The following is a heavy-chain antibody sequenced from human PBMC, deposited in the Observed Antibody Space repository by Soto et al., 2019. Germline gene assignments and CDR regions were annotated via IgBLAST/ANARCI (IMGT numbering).Heavy chain of an antibody. CDR2: VYYSGSS. D-gene: IGHD2-2*01. Sequence: SETLSLTCTVSGDSISGGASFWSWIRPPPGKGLEWIANVYYSGSSYYNPSLKSRLTISVDTTKNQFSLQLKSMTAADTAVYYCAKLSCTSSTCYFPGWFDPWGQGTLGTVSS. J-gene: IGHJ5*02. CDR3: AKLSCTSSTCYFPGWFDP. CDR1: GDSISGGASF. V-gene: IGHV4-31*03.